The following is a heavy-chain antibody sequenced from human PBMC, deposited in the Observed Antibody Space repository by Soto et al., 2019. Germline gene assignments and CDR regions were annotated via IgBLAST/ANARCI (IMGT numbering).Heavy chain of an antibody. CDR1: GFTFSSYW. J-gene: IGHJ4*02. V-gene: IGHV3-7*05. D-gene: IGHD6-13*01. Sequence: GGSLRLSCVASGFTFSSYWMGWVRQAPGRGLEWLANIKSDGSEISYVDSVKGRFTISRDNAKNSLYLQMHSLRAEDTAVYYCAAWPRSSWFDYWGQGTVVTVSS. CDR2: IKSDGSEI. CDR3: AAWPRSSWFDY.